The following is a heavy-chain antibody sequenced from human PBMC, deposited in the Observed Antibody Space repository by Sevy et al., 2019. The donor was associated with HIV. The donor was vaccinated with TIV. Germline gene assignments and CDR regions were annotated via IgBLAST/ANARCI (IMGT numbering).Heavy chain of an antibody. D-gene: IGHD3-22*01. Sequence: GSLRRSCAASGFTFSSYAMHWVRQAPGKGLEWVAVISYDGSNKYYADSVKGRFTISRDNSKNTLYLQMNSLRAEDTAVYYSARDYYDSSGPRYYYGIDVRGQGTTVTVSS. CDR2: ISYDGSNK. CDR1: GFTFSSYA. J-gene: IGHJ6*02. CDR3: ARDYYDSSGPRYYYGIDV. V-gene: IGHV3-30-3*01.